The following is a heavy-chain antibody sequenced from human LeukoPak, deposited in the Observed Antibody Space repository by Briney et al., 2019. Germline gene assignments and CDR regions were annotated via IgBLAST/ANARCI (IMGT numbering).Heavy chain of an antibody. Sequence: GGSLRLSCAASGFTSSSYGMHWVRQAPGKGLEWVAVIWYDGSNKYYADSVKGRFTISRDNSKNTLYLQMNSLRAEDTAVYYCARDSLPYYDYVWGSSGMDVWGQGTTVTVSS. D-gene: IGHD3-16*01. CDR2: IWYDGSNK. J-gene: IGHJ6*02. CDR3: ARDSLPYYDYVWGSSGMDV. V-gene: IGHV3-33*01. CDR1: GFTSSSYG.